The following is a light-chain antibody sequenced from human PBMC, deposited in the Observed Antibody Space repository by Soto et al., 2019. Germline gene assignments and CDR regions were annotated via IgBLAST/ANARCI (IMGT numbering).Light chain of an antibody. Sequence: QSLLTQPPSVSGAPGQRVTISCTERSSNIGAGYDVHWYQQLPGTAPKLLLYGNSNRPSGVPARFYGSKSGTSASLAITGLHAEDEADYYCQSYDSSLRGWVFGGGTKLTVL. J-gene: IGLJ3*02. CDR1: SSNIGAGYD. V-gene: IGLV1-40*01. CDR2: GNS. CDR3: QSYDSSLRGWV.